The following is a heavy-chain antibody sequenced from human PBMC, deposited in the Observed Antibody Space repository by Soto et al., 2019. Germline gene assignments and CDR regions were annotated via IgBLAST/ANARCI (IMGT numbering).Heavy chain of an antibody. V-gene: IGHV1-8*01. CDR1: GYTFTSYD. Sequence: QVQLVQSGAEVKKPGASVKVSCKASGYTFTSYDINWVRQATGQGLEWMGWMNPNSGNTGYAQKFQGSVTMTRNTSISTAYMEPSSLTFEDTAVYYCARGGQYYDFWSGYPDYYMDVWGKGPTVTVSS. D-gene: IGHD3-3*01. CDR3: ARGGQYYDFWSGYPDYYMDV. CDR2: MNPNSGNT. J-gene: IGHJ6*03.